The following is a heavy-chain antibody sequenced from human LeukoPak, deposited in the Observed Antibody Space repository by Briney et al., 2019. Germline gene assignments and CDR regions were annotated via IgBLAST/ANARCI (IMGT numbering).Heavy chain of an antibody. CDR1: GYTFTSYG. Sequence: ASVKVSCKASGYTFTSYGISWVRHAPGQGLEWMGWIIAYNGNTNYAQKLQGRVTMTTDTSTSTAYMELRSLRSDDTAVYYCARAPGYCSSTSCYLFAPYFDYWGQGTLVTVSS. V-gene: IGHV1-18*01. CDR2: IIAYNGNT. D-gene: IGHD2-2*01. J-gene: IGHJ4*02. CDR3: ARAPGYCSSTSCYLFAPYFDY.